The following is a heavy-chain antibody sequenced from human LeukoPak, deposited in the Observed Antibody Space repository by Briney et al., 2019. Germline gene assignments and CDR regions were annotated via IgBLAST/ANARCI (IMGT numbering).Heavy chain of an antibody. J-gene: IGHJ5*02. Sequence: ASVKVSCKASGYTFTSYDINWVRQATGQGLEWMGWMNPNSGNTGYAQKFQGRVTMTRNTSISTAYMELSSLRSEDTAVYYCARRRGYCSGGRCYFNWFDPWGQGTLVTVSS. CDR3: ARRRGYCSGGRCYFNWFDP. CDR1: GYTFTSYD. CDR2: MNPNSGNT. D-gene: IGHD2-15*01. V-gene: IGHV1-8*01.